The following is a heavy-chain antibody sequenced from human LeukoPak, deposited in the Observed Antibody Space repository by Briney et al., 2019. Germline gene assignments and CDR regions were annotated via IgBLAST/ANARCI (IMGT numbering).Heavy chain of an antibody. CDR2: INPSGGST. Sequence: ASVKVSCKASGYTFTSYYMHWVRQAPGQGLEWMGIINPSGGSTSYAQKFQARVTMTRDMSTSTVYMELSSLRSEDTAVYYCARGYYGSGSYIDYYYYMDVWGKGTTVTVSS. J-gene: IGHJ6*03. V-gene: IGHV1-46*01. CDR3: ARGYYGSGSYIDYYYYMDV. CDR1: GYTFTSYY. D-gene: IGHD3-10*01.